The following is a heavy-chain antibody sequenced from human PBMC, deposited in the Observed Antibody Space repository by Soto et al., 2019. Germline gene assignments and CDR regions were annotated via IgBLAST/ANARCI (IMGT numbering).Heavy chain of an antibody. CDR3: ARRVDYGDPVLEI. V-gene: IGHV3-23*01. D-gene: IGHD4-17*01. Sequence: EVHLLESGGGLVQPGGSLRLSCAASGFTFSNHGMTWVRQAPGKGLECVSGISGNGLNTYYEESVKGRFTISRDNSGNRMYLQMNSLRVADAALYYCARRVDYGDPVLEISGQGTMVTVSS. CDR1: GFTFSNHG. CDR2: ISGNGLNT. J-gene: IGHJ3*02.